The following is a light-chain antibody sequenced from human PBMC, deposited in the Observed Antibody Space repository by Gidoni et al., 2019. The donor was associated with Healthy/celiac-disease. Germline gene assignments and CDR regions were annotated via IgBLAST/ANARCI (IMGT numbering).Light chain of an antibody. CDR2: ASS. CDR3: QHRSNMYT. Sequence: EMVLRQSPATLSLSPGERATLSCRASQSVSSDLAWYQQKPGQAPRLLIYASSNRATGIPARFSGSGSATDFTLTISSLEPDDFAVYCCQHRSNMYTFGQGTKLEIK. J-gene: IGKJ2*01. CDR1: QSVSSD. V-gene: IGKV3-11*01.